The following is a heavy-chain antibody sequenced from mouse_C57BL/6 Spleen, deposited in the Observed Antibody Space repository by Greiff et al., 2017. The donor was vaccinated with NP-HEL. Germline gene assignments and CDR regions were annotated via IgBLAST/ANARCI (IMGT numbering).Heavy chain of an antibody. CDR2: IYPGDGDT. J-gene: IGHJ2*01. V-gene: IGHV1-82*01. CDR3: ARSGVVEDFDY. CDR1: GYAFSSSW. D-gene: IGHD1-1*01. Sequence: QVQLKESGPELVKPGASVKISCKASGYAFSSSWMNWVKQRPGKGLEWIGRIYPGDGDTNYNGKFKGKATLTADKSSSTAYMQLSSLTSEDSAVYFCARSGVVEDFDYWGQGTTLTVSS.